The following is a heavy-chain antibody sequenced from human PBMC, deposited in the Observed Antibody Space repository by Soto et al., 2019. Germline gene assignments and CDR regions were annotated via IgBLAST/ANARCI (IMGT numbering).Heavy chain of an antibody. CDR1: GGTFSSYT. J-gene: IGHJ6*02. CDR2: IIPILGIA. D-gene: IGHD2-15*01. CDR3: SRVVVGGRLYYYYGMDV. Sequence: SVKVSCKASGGTFSSYTISWVRQAPGQGLEWMVRIIPILGIANYAQKFQGRVTITADKSTSTAYMELSSLKIEDTAVYYCSRVVVGGRLYYYYGMDVWGQGTTVTVSS. V-gene: IGHV1-69*02.